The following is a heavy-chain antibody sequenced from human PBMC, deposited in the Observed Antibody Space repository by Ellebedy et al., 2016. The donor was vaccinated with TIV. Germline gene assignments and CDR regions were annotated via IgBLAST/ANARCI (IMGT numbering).Heavy chain of an antibody. CDR2: MRQDGGDK. CDR1: GFSFRSYW. Sequence: GGSLRLSCAASGFSFRSYWMTWVRQAPGKGLEWVANMRQDGGDKYYVDSVKGRFTISRDNAKSSLYLQMDSVRAKDTAVYYCATDGSYGDYLSPAHAFENWGQGTVVIVSS. V-gene: IGHV3-7*01. J-gene: IGHJ3*02. D-gene: IGHD4-17*01. CDR3: ATDGSYGDYLSPAHAFEN.